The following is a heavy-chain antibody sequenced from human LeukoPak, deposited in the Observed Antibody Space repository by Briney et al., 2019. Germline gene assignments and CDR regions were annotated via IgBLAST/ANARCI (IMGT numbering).Heavy chain of an antibody. Sequence: PGGSLRLSCAASGFTFSSYAISWVRQAPGKGLEWVSTICGSGGSTYYADSVKGRFTISRDNSNNTLYLQMNSLRAEDTALYYCAKRGSMVGAPRLFYFDYWGQGTLVTVSS. CDR3: AKRGSMVGAPRLFYFDY. CDR1: GFTFSSYA. V-gene: IGHV3-23*01. D-gene: IGHD1-26*01. CDR2: ICGSGGST. J-gene: IGHJ4*02.